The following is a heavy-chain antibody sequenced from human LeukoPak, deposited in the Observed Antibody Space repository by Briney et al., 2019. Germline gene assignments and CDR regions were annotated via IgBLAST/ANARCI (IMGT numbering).Heavy chain of an antibody. Sequence: GGSLRLSCAASGFTFSSYGMHWVRQAPGKGLEWVAFIRYDGSNKYYADSVKGRFTISRDNSKNTLYLQMNSLRAEDTAVYYCAKTKGMVRGVIFSFDYWGQGTLVTVSS. CDR2: IRYDGSNK. CDR1: GFTFSSYG. J-gene: IGHJ4*02. CDR3: AKTKGMVRGVIFSFDY. D-gene: IGHD3-10*01. V-gene: IGHV3-30*02.